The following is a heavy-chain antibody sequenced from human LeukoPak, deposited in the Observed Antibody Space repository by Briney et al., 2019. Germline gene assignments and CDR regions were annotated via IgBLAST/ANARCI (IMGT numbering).Heavy chain of an antibody. CDR3: AREGSGWYIDYYGMDV. D-gene: IGHD6-19*01. V-gene: IGHV1-18*04. CDR1: GYTFTSYG. CDR2: ISAYNGNT. Sequence: ASVKVSCKASGYTFTSYGISWVRQAPGQGLEWMGWISAYNGNTNYAQKLQGRVIMTTDTSTSTAYMELRSLRSDDTAVYYCAREGSGWYIDYYGMDVWGKGTTVTVSS. J-gene: IGHJ6*04.